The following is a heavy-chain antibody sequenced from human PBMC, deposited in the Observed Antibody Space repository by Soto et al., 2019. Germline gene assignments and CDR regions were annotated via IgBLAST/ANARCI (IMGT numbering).Heavy chain of an antibody. V-gene: IGHV2-5*02. CDR2: IYWDDDK. D-gene: IGHD4-17*01. J-gene: IGHJ4*02. CDR3: AHSPFYGDKLDY. Sequence: SGPTLVNPTQTLTLTCTFSGFSLSTGGVGVAWIRQPPGKALEWLALIYWDDDKLYSPSLKNRLTITKDTSKNQVVLTMTNMDPVDTATYFCAHSPFYGDKLDYWGQGTLVTVSS. CDR1: GFSLSTGGVG.